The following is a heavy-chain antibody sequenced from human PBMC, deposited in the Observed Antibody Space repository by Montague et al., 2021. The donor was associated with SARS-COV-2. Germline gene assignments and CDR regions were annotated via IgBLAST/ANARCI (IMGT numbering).Heavy chain of an antibody. CDR3: ARVPDPMRFHSDASEYYSYFDS. CDR1: GYSITNGYY. Sequence: SETLSLTCTVSGYSITNGYYWAWIRQPPGKGLEWIGMIYHSGDSYSNPSLKSRVTISVDTSKNQFSLRLSDVSAADTALYYCARVPDPMRFHSDASEYYSYFDSWGQGALVTVSS. D-gene: IGHD2/OR15-2a*01. CDR2: IYHSGDS. V-gene: IGHV4-38-2*02. J-gene: IGHJ4*02.